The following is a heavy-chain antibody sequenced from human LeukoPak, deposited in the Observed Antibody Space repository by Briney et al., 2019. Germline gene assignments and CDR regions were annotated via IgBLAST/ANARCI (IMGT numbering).Heavy chain of an antibody. D-gene: IGHD2-15*01. CDR2: ISYDGSNK. CDR3: ARGARYCSGGSCYPGAFDY. V-gene: IGHV3-30*04. Sequence: GGSLRLSCAASGFTFSSYAMHWVRQAPGKGLEWVAVISYDGSNKYYADSVKGRFTISRDNSKNTLYLHMNSLRAEDTAVYYCARGARYCSGGSCYPGAFDYWGQGTLVTVSS. J-gene: IGHJ4*02. CDR1: GFTFSSYA.